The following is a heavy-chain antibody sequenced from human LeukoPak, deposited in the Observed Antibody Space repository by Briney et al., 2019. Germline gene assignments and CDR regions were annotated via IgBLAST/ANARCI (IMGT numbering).Heavy chain of an antibody. CDR3: AKGDDYGDY. CDR2: ISYDGSNK. CDR1: GFTFSNYA. D-gene: IGHD5-24*01. V-gene: IGHV3-30*18. J-gene: IGHJ4*02. Sequence: GGSLRLSCAASGFTFSNYAMSWVRQAPGKGLEWVAVISYDGSNKYYADSVKGRFTISRDNSKNTLYLQMNSLRAEDTAVYYCAKGDDYGDYWGQGTLVTVSS.